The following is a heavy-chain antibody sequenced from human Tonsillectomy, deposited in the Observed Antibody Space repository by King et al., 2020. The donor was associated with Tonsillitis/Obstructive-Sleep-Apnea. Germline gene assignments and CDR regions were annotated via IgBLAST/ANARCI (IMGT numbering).Heavy chain of an antibody. D-gene: IGHD6-25*01. Sequence: VQLVESGGGLVQPGGSLRLSCAASGFTVSSNYMSWVRQAPGKGLEWVSVIYSGGSTYYADSVKGRFTFSRDNSKNTLYLQMNSLRAEDTAVYYCARVRIAAEGPVDYWGQGTLVTVSS. J-gene: IGHJ4*02. CDR3: ARVRIAAEGPVDY. V-gene: IGHV3-66*01. CDR2: IYSGGST. CDR1: GFTVSSNY.